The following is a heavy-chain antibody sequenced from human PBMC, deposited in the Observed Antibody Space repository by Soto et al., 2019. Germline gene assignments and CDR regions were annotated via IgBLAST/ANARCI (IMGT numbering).Heavy chain of an antibody. CDR1: GFTVSSNY. CDR2: IYSGGKT. D-gene: IGHD3-10*01. V-gene: IGHV3-66*01. Sequence: EVQLVESGGGLVQPGGSLRLSCAASGFTVSSNYMSWVRQAPGKGLEWVSIIYSGGKTFYADSVKGRFTVSRDNSKNILNLQLNSLRAEDTAVYYCARGYSGSGPLDYWGQGTLVTVSS. CDR3: ARGYSGSGPLDY. J-gene: IGHJ4*02.